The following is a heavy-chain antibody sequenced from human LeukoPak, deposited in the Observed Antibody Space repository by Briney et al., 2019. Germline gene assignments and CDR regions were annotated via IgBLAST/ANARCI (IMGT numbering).Heavy chain of an antibody. D-gene: IGHD2-2*01. CDR2: ISYDGSNK. J-gene: IGHJ3*02. V-gene: IGHV3-30-3*01. CDR1: GFTFSSYA. Sequence: GGSLRLSCAASGFTFSSYAMHWVRQAPGKGLEWVAVISYDGSNKYYADSVKGRFTISRDNSKNTLYLQMNSLRAEDTAVYYCARTYQPLSLSWAFDIWGRGTMVTVSS. CDR3: ARTYQPLSLSWAFDI.